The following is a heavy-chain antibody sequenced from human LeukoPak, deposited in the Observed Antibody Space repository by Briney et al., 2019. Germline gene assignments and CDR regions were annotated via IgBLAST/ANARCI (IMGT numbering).Heavy chain of an antibody. CDR2: IDWDDDK. J-gene: IGHJ6*03. Sequence: SGPTLVNPTQTLTLTCTFSGFSLSTSGMRVSWIRQPPGKALEWLARIDWDDDKFYSTSLKTRLNISKDTSKNQVVLTMTNMEPVDTATSCCARERGHYYYMEVSGKGTTVTVSS. CDR3: ARERGHYYYMEV. D-gene: IGHD1-1*01. V-gene: IGHV2-70*04. CDR1: GFSLSTSGMR.